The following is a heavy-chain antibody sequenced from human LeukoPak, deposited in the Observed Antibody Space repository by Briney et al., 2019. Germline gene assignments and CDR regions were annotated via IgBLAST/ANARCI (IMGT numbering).Heavy chain of an antibody. CDR3: ATSVGDFRSGYPRYYFDY. J-gene: IGHJ4*02. CDR1: GGSISSYY. V-gene: IGHV4-59*01. Sequence: SETLSLTCTVSGGSISSYYWSWIRQPPGKGLEWIGYIYYSGSTNYNPSLKSRVTISVDTSKNQFSLRLSSVTAADTAVYYCATSVGDFRSGYPRYYFDYWGQGTLVTVSS. CDR2: IYYSGST. D-gene: IGHD3-3*01.